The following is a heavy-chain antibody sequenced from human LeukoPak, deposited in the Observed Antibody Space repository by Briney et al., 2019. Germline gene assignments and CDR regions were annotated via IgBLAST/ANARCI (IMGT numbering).Heavy chain of an antibody. CDR3: TTGVMITFGGVIVFDY. V-gene: IGHV3-15*01. CDR2: IKSKTHGGTT. D-gene: IGHD3-16*02. Sequence: GGSLRLSCAVSGFTFSDVWMNWARQAPGKGLEWVGRIKSKTHGGTTDYAAPVKGRFTISRDDSKNTLYLQMNSLKTEDTAVYYCTTGVMITFGGVIVFDYWGQGTLVTVSS. CDR1: GFTFSDVW. J-gene: IGHJ4*02.